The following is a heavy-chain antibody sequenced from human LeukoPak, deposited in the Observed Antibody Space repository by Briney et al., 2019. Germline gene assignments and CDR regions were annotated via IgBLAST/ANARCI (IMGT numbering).Heavy chain of an antibody. CDR1: GVSISSSSYY. CDR3: ARLPSIAARINGGYFDY. CDR2: IYYSGST. D-gene: IGHD6-6*01. V-gene: IGHV4-39*01. Sequence: PSETLSLTCTVSGVSISSSSYYWGWIRQPPGKGLEWIGSIYYSGSTYYNPSLKSRVTISVDTSKNQFSLKLSSVTAADTAVYYCARLPSIAARINGGYFDYWGQGTLVTVSS. J-gene: IGHJ4*02.